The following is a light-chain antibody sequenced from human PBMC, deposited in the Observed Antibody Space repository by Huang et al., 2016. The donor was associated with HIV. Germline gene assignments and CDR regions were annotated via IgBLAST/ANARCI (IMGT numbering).Light chain of an antibody. J-gene: IGKJ4*01. V-gene: IGKV3-15*01. CDR1: QSVSSS. CDR3: QQYNTWPS. CDR2: GAS. Sequence: EIVMTQSPATLSVSPGERATLSCRASQSVSSSLAWYQQRPGQAPRLHIYGASTRATVIPARFSGSGSGTEFTLTISSLQSEDFAVYYCQQYNTWPSFGGGTKVEIK.